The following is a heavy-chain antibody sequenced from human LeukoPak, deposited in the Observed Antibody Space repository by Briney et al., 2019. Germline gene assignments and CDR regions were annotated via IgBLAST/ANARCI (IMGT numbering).Heavy chain of an antibody. Sequence: GASVKFSCKASGYTFTSYYMHWVRQAPGQGPEWMGIINPSGGSTSYAQKFQGRATMTRDTSTSTVYMELSSLRSEDTAVYYCARGSPPYYYDSSALDYWGQGTLVTVSS. CDR2: INPSGGST. CDR1: GYTFTSYY. D-gene: IGHD3-22*01. J-gene: IGHJ4*02. CDR3: ARGSPPYYYDSSALDY. V-gene: IGHV1-46*01.